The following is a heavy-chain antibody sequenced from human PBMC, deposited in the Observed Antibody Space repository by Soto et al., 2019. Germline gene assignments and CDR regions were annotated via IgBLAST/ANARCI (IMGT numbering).Heavy chain of an antibody. Sequence: SVKVSCKASGGTFGSYAISWVRQAPGQGLEWMGGIIPIFGTANYAQKFQGRVTITADESTSTAYMELSSLRSEDTAVYYCARAPYYDILTGYRYYFDYWGQGTLVTVSS. CDR1: GGTFGSYA. D-gene: IGHD3-9*01. CDR3: ARAPYYDILTGYRYYFDY. CDR2: IIPIFGTA. V-gene: IGHV1-69*13. J-gene: IGHJ4*02.